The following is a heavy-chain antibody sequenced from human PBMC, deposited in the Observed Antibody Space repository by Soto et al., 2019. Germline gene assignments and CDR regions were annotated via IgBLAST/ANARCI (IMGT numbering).Heavy chain of an antibody. D-gene: IGHD2-2*01. J-gene: IGHJ4*02. V-gene: IGHV3-7*01. CDR2: IKQDGSKK. CDR1: GFTFSSYW. CDR3: ARATCSSSTCYAVYFDS. Sequence: EVQLVESGGGLVQPGGSLRLSCVASGFTFSSYWMSWVRQAPGKGLEWVANIKQDGSKKYYVDSVKGRFTISRDNAKNSLYLEMNSLGAEGPAVYYCARATCSSSTCYAVYFDSWGQGTLVTVSS.